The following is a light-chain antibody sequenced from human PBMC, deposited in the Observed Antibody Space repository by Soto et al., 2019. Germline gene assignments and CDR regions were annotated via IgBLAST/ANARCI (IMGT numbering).Light chain of an antibody. CDR3: QQYIHWPRT. CDR1: QNVSSY. V-gene: IGKV3-11*01. Sequence: EIVLTQSPATLSVSPGERATLSCRASQNVSSYLAWYQQKPGQAPSLLIYDASNRATGIPARFSGSGSGTDFTLSISSLEPEDFAVYYCQQYIHWPRTFGLGANLEI. CDR2: DAS. J-gene: IGKJ2*01.